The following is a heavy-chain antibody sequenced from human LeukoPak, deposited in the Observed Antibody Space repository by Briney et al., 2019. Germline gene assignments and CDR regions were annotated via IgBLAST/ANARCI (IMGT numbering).Heavy chain of an antibody. CDR2: IYYSGST. Sequence: SETLSLTCTVSGDSISSSSSYWGWIRQPPGKGLEWIGSIYYSGSTYYNPSLKSRVTISVDTSKNQFSLKLSSVTAADTAVYYCARRRTDDSSGYSYFDYWGQGTLVTVSS. J-gene: IGHJ4*02. CDR1: GDSISSSSSY. D-gene: IGHD3-22*01. V-gene: IGHV4-39*01. CDR3: ARRRTDDSSGYSYFDY.